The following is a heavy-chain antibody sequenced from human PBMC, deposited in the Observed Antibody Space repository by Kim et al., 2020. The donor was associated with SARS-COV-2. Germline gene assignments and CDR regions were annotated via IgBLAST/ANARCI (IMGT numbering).Heavy chain of an antibody. CDR1: GYTFTSYA. V-gene: IGHV1-3*01. Sequence: ASVKVSCKASGYTFTSYAMHWVRQAPGQRLEWMGWINAGNGNTKYSQKFQGRVTITRDTSASTAYMELSSLRSEDTAVYYCARNRYCSSTSCSELWEYYYYYGMDVWGQGTTVTVSS. CDR3: ARNRYCSSTSCSELWEYYYYYGMDV. J-gene: IGHJ6*02. D-gene: IGHD2-2*01. CDR2: INAGNGNT.